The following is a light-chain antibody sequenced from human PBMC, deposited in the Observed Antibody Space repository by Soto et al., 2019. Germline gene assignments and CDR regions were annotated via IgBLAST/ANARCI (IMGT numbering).Light chain of an antibody. J-gene: IGKJ4*01. CDR1: QDISNY. Sequence: DIQMTQSPSSLSASVGDRVTITCRASQDISNYLNWYQQKPGKAPKLLIYDASNLETGVPSRFSGSGSGTDFTLTISSLQLEDIATYYCQQYDNLPTFGGGTKVEIK. CDR3: QQYDNLPT. V-gene: IGKV1-33*01. CDR2: DAS.